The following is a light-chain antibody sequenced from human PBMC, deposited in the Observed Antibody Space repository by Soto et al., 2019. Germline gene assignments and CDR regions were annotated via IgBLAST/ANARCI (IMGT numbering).Light chain of an antibody. V-gene: IGKV1-33*01. CDR1: QDISNY. J-gene: IGKJ3*01. CDR3: QQYDNLPPLT. Sequence: DIQMTQSPSSLSASVGDRVTITCQASQDISNYLNWYQQKPGKAPKLLIYAASTLETGVPSRFSGSGSGTDFNFTINSLQPEDFATYYCQQYDNLPPLTFGPGTIVDI. CDR2: AAS.